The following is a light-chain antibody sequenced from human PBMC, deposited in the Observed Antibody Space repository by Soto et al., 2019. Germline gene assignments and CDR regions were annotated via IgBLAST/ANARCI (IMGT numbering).Light chain of an antibody. Sequence: TQSPGTKASSPGSRRSHCCXASQSGTNYLAWYQQKPGQAPRLLIYGASSRTSGIPARFSGSGSGTEFTLTISSLQSEDFAVYYCQQDNNLPRTFGKGTKVDI. CDR3: QQDNNLPRT. V-gene: IGKV3-15*01. CDR1: QSGTNY. CDR2: GAS. J-gene: IGKJ1*01.